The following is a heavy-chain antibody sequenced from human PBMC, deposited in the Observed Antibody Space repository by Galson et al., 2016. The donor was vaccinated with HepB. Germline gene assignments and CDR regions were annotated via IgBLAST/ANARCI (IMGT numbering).Heavy chain of an antibody. D-gene: IGHD6-19*01. CDR3: ATGATWLSIS. CDR1: GSTFSSYW. V-gene: IGHV3-74*01. CDR2: INSDGNGT. Sequence: SLKLSCAASGSTFSSYWMHGVRQAPGKGLVWVSRINSDGNGTYYADSVRGRVTISSDNAKNTPYLQMNSLRAEDTAVYYCATGATWLSISWGQGTLVTVSS. J-gene: IGHJ5*02.